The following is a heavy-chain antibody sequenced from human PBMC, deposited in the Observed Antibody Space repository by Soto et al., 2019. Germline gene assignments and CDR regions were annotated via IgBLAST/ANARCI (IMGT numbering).Heavy chain of an antibody. CDR1: GFTFSSYS. D-gene: IGHD1-26*01. J-gene: IGHJ4*02. CDR2: ISSSSSYI. CDR3: ARGYMGATSGVGY. V-gene: IGHV3-21*01. Sequence: LRLSCAASGFTFSSYSMNWVRQAPGKGLEWVSSISSSSSYIYYADSVKGRFTISRDNAKNSLYLQMNSLRAEDTAVYYCARGYMGATSGVGYWGQGTLVTVSS.